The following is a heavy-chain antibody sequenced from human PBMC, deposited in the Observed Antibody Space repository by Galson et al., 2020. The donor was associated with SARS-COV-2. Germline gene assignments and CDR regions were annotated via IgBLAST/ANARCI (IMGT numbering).Heavy chain of an antibody. CDR3: VRDRYCTITTCYNWFAP. Sequence: GGSLRLSCAASKFMFNTFGMHWVRQGPGKGLEWMAFISFDGNTEYYADSVKGRFTVSRDNSNNKLYLQMNNLRADDTAVYYCVRDRYCTITTCYNWFAPWGQGTLVTVSS. J-gene: IGHJ5*02. D-gene: IGHD2-2*02. CDR2: ISFDGNTE. V-gene: IGHV3-33*05. CDR1: KFMFNTFG.